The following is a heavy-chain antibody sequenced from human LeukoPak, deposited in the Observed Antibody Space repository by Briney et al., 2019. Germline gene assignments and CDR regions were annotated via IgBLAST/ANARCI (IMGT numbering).Heavy chain of an antibody. CDR2: ISAYNGNT. CDR1: GYTFTSYG. J-gene: IGHJ5*02. D-gene: IGHD5-12*01. V-gene: IGHV1-18*01. CDR3: AREYSGYDPAPIQYWFDP. Sequence: ASVKVSCKASGYTFTSYGISWVRQAPGQGLEWMGWISAYNGNTNYAQKLQGRVTMTTDTSTSTAHMELRSLRSDDTAVYYCAREYSGYDPAPIQYWFDPWGQGTLVTVSS.